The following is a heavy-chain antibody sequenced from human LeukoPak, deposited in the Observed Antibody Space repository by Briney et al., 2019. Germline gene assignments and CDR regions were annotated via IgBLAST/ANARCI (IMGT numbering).Heavy chain of an antibody. V-gene: IGHV3-21*01. CDR2: ISSSSSYI. CDR1: GFTFSSYS. J-gene: IGHJ4*02. CDR3: ARDRGLGSRSCYGY. D-gene: IGHD2-15*01. Sequence: GGSLRLSCAASGFTFSSYSMNWVRQAPGKGLEWVSPISSSSSYIYYADSVKGRFTISRDNAKNSLYLQMNSLRAEDTAVYYCARDRGLGSRSCYGYWGQGTLVTVSS.